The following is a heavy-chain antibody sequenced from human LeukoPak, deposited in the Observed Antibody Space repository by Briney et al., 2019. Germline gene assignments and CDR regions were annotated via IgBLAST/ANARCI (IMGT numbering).Heavy chain of an antibody. CDR3: TKENTAMITWGALDI. CDR1: GFTFDDYA. D-gene: IGHD5-18*01. J-gene: IGHJ3*02. V-gene: IGHV3-9*01. CDR2: ISWNSVSI. Sequence: PGGSLRLSCAASGFTFDDYAMNWVRQAPGKGLEWVSGISWNSVSIGYADSVKGRFTISRDNAKNSLYLQMNSLRAEDTALYYCTKENTAMITWGALDIWGQGTMVTVSS.